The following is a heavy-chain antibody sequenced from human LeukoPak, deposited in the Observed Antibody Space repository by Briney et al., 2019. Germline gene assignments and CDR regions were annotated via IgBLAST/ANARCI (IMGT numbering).Heavy chain of an antibody. J-gene: IGHJ4*02. CDR3: TTDPAIVVPAAM. D-gene: IGHD2-2*01. CDR1: GFTFSNAW. CDR2: IKSKTDGGTT. V-gene: IGHV3-15*01. Sequence: GSLRLSCAASGFTFSNAWMSWVRQAPGKGLEWVGRIKSKTDGGTTDYAAPVKGRFTISRDDSKNTLYLQMNSLKTEDTAVYYCTTDPAIVVPAAMWGQGTLVTVSS.